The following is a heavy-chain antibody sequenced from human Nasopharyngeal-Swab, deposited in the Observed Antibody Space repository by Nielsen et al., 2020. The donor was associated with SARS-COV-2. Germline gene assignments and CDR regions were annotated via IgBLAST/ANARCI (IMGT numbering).Heavy chain of an antibody. D-gene: IGHD2-15*01. V-gene: IGHV1-46*01. CDR2: INPGGGSA. CDR3: ARGGDPREVVAATACFDP. J-gene: IGHJ5*02. Sequence: WVRQAPGQGLEWMGIINPGGGSARYSQNFQGRVTMTRDTSTNTVYMELYSLTSEDTAVYYCARGGDPREVVAATACFDPWGQGTLVTVSS.